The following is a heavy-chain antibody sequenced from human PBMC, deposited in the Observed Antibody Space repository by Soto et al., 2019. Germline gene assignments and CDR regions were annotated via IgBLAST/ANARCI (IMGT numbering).Heavy chain of an antibody. CDR2: IYYSGST. V-gene: IGHV4-59*01. CDR3: ARVRGFWAKKYYYYYGMDV. Sequence: SETRSLTFTFSGFSLSSYYLSLLRPPPGKGLEWIGYIYYSGSTNYNPSLKSRVTISVDTSKNQFSLKLSSVTAADTAVYYCARVRGFWAKKYYYYYGMDVWGQGTTVTVSS. D-gene: IGHD3-3*01. J-gene: IGHJ6*02. CDR1: GFSLSSYY.